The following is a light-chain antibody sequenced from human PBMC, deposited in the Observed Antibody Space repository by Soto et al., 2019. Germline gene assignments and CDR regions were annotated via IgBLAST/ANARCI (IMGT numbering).Light chain of an antibody. V-gene: IGKV4-1*01. CDR1: QSVLYSSNNKNY. CDR3: HQYYSTPCT. CDR2: WAS. J-gene: IGKJ1*01. Sequence: DIVMTQSPDSLAVSLGERATINCKSSQSVLYSSNNKNYLAWYQQKPGQPPKLLIYWASTRQSGVPDRFSGSGSGTDFTPTTSSLQAEDVAVYYCHQYYSTPCTFGQGTKVEIK.